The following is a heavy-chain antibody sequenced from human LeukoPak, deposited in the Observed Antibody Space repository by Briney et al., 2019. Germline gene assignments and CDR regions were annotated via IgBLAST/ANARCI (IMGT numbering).Heavy chain of an antibody. CDR1: GGSINSYY. CDR3: ARDLMRFGES. J-gene: IGHJ5*02. V-gene: IGHV4-59*01. D-gene: IGHD3-10*01. CDR2: IYYSGST. Sequence: SETLSLTCTVSGGSINSYYWSWIRQPPGKGLEWIGYIYYSGSTNYNPSLKSRVTISVDTSKNQFSLKLSSVTAADTAVYYCARDLMRFGESWGQGTLVTVSS.